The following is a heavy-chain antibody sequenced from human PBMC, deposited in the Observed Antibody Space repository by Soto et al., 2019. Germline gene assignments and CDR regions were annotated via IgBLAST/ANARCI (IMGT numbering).Heavy chain of an antibody. J-gene: IGHJ6*02. Sequence: GGSLRLSCAASGFTFSSYAMGWVRQAPGKGLDWVSVISGSGGITYSADSVKGRFTISRDNSKNILYLQMNGLRAEDTAVYYCAKGITGTGGYYYYSMDVWGQGTAVTVSS. CDR3: AKGITGTGGYYYYSMDV. CDR2: ISGSGGIT. CDR1: GFTFSSYA. V-gene: IGHV3-23*01. D-gene: IGHD3-16*01.